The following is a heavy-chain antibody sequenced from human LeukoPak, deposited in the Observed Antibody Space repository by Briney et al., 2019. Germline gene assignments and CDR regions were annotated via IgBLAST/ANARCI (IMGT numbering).Heavy chain of an antibody. D-gene: IGHD5-18*01. CDR2: IYPGDSDT. CDR1: GYSFTSYW. CDR3: ARVDTAMVTTLGYFDY. Sequence: EAPLKISRKVSGYSFTSYWIGWVRHMPGKGLEWMGIIYPGDSDTRYSPSFQGQVTISADKSISTAYLQWSSLKASDTAMYYCARVDTAMVTTLGYFDYWGQGTLVTVSS. J-gene: IGHJ4*02. V-gene: IGHV5-51*01.